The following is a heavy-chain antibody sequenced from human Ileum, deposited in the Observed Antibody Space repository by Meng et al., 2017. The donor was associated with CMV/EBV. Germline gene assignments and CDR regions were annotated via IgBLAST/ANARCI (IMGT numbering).Heavy chain of an antibody. D-gene: IGHD3-10*01. Sequence: GGSLRLSCAASGFTFSSYSMNRVRQAPGKGLEWVSYISSRGSGIHYTDSVKGRFTISRDNAKNSLYLQMNSLRAEDTAVYYCAGDSSGNPPDSFDIWGQGTMVTVSS. V-gene: IGHV3-48*04. CDR2: ISSRGSGI. J-gene: IGHJ3*02. CDR1: GFTFSSYS. CDR3: AGDSSGNPPDSFDI.